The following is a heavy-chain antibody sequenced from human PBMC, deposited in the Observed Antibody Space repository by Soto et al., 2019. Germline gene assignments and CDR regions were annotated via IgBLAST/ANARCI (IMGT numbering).Heavy chain of an antibody. V-gene: IGHV6-1*01. Sequence: SQTLSLTCAISGDSASSISAAWNWIRQSPSRGLEWLGRTYYRSKWYNEYEVSVRSRIAINPDTSRNQFSLQLDSVTPEDTAVYYCARTSGYFDSWGQGSLVTVSS. D-gene: IGHD6-19*01. CDR1: GDSASSISAA. CDR2: TYYRSKWYN. CDR3: ARTSGYFDS. J-gene: IGHJ4*02.